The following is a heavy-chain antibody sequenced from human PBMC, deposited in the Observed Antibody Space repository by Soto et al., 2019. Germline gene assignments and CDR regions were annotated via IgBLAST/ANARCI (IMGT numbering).Heavy chain of an antibody. J-gene: IGHJ3*02. Sequence: GGSLRLSCAASGFTFDDYAMHWVRQAPGKGLEWVSGISWNSGSIGYADSVKGRFTISRDNAKNSLYLQMNSLRAEDTALYYCAKVAKPVFGELLPRGAFDIWGQGTMVTVSS. CDR2: ISWNSGSI. CDR1: GFTFDDYA. CDR3: AKVAKPVFGELLPRGAFDI. V-gene: IGHV3-9*01. D-gene: IGHD3-10*01.